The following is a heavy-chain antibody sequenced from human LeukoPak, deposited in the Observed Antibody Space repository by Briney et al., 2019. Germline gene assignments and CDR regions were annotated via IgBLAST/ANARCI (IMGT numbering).Heavy chain of an antibody. CDR2: LSYSAHT. J-gene: IGHJ5*02. CDR1: GFTFDNYG. V-gene: IGHV4-39*01. D-gene: IGHD3-10*01. CDR3: ARHKGPHIIRGVLRNNWFDP. Sequence: PGGSLRLSCAASGFTFDNYGMSWIRQPPGKGLEWIGTLSYSAHTFYSSSLKSRVTISGDTSKNQFSLILTSVTAADTAVYYCARHKGPHIIRGVLRNNWFDPWGQGTLVTVSS.